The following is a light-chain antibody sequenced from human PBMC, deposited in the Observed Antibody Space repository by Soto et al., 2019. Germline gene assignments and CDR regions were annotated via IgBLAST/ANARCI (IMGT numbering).Light chain of an antibody. CDR2: EVT. CDR3: TAFSANRVYL. V-gene: IGLV2-14*01. J-gene: IGLJ1*01. Sequence: QSVLTQPASVSGSPGQSITISCTGTGSDVGGYDYVSWYQHHPGKAPKVMIYEVTNRPSGVSNRFSGSKSGNTASLTISGLLAEDEADYYCTAFSANRVYLFGPGTKVTVL. CDR1: GSDVGGYDY.